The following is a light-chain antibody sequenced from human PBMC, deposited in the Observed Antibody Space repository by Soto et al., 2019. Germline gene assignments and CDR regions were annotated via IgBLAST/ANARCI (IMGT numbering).Light chain of an antibody. V-gene: IGKV3-15*01. Sequence: EIVMTQSPATLSVSPGERATLSCRASHSVSSSLAWYQQKPGRAPRLLIYNAITRATGIPARFSGSGSGTDFTLTISSLQSEDFAVYYCQQYDNWPPLTFGGGTKVEIK. CDR3: QQYDNWPPLT. CDR1: HSVSSS. J-gene: IGKJ4*01. CDR2: NAI.